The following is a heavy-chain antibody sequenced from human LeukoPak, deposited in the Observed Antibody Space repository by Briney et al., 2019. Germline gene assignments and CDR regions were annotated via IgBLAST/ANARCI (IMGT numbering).Heavy chain of an antibody. CDR1: GYTFTAYY. CDR2: IIPILGIA. Sequence: SVKVSCKPSGYTFTAYYILCVRQAPGQGLEWMGSIIPILGIANYAQKFQGRVTITADKSTSTAYMELSSLRSEDTAVYYCARNVYDYVWGSYLLFDYWGQGTLVTVSS. D-gene: IGHD3-16*01. J-gene: IGHJ4*02. CDR3: ARNVYDYVWGSYLLFDY. V-gene: IGHV1-69*02.